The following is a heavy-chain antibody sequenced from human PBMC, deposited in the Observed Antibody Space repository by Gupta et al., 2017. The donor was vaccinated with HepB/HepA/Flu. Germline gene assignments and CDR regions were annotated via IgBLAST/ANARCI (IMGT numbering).Heavy chain of an antibody. CDR2: INPSGGVS. CDR1: GYTLINYF. J-gene: IGHJ3*02. Sequence: QVQLVQSGTEVKKPGASVKVSCKASGYTLINYFMDWVRQAPGQGLEWMGAINPSGGVSTYEQKFQGRVTMTRDTSTTTVFMELSSLTSEDTAVYYCARRQRGSNSAFDIWGRGTAVTVSS. CDR3: ARRQRGSNSAFDI. V-gene: IGHV1-46*01. D-gene: IGHD6-13*01.